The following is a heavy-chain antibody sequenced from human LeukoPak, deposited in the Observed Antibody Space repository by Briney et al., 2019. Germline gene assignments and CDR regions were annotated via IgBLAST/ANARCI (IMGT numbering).Heavy chain of an antibody. CDR1: GGTFSSYA. V-gene: IGHV1-69*05. CDR2: IIRIFGTA. D-gene: IGHD3-3*01. CDR3: ARGLVALRFLEWHD. J-gene: IGHJ4*02. Sequence: GSSVKLSCKASGGTFSSYAISWVRQAPGQGLEWMGGIIRIFGTANYAQKLQGRVTITTDESTSTAYMELSSLRSEDTAVYYCARGLVALRFLEWHDWGQGTLVTVSS.